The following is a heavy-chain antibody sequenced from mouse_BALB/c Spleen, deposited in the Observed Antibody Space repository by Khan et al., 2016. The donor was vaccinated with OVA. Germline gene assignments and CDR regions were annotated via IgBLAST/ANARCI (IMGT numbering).Heavy chain of an antibody. D-gene: IGHD1-2*01. CDR1: GFTFSSFG. V-gene: IGHV5-17*02. Sequence: EVELVESGGGLVQPGGSRKLSCAASGFTFSSFGMHWVRQAPEKGLEWVAYISSGSSTIYYADSVKGRFTISRDNPKNTLFLQMPSLQSEDTAMYYCASPVITTAKGAMDYWGQGTSVTVSS. J-gene: IGHJ4*01. CDR3: ASPVITTAKGAMDY. CDR2: ISSGSSTI.